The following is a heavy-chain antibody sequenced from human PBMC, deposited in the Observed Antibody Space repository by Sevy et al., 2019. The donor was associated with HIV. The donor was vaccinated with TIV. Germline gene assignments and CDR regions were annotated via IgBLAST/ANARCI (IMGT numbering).Heavy chain of an antibody. D-gene: IGHD1-26*01. J-gene: IGHJ4*02. V-gene: IGHV3-74*01. Sequence: GGSLRLSCAASGFTFGTFWMHWVRQGPRKGLVWVSRINNGGTYLDYADSVKGRFTISRDDAKSTLYLQMNNLGAEDTGLYYCVRGTAEWAGIDFWGQGALVTVSS. CDR1: GFTFGTFW. CDR2: INNGGTYL. CDR3: VRGTAEWAGIDF.